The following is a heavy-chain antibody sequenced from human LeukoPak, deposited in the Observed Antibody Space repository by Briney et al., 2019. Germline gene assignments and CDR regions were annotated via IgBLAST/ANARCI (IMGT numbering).Heavy chain of an antibody. CDR3: ARDGGCSGTSCYEWLAF. V-gene: IGHV1-2*02. CDR2: LNPNSGGT. CDR1: GYTFTDYY. J-gene: IGHJ4*02. Sequence: ASVKVSCKASGYTFTDYYIHWVRQAPGQGLECMGWLNPNSGGTHYAQKFQGRVTMTRDTSISTAYMELSRLTSDDTAVYYCARDGGCSGTSCYEWLAFWGQGTLVTVSS. D-gene: IGHD2-2*01.